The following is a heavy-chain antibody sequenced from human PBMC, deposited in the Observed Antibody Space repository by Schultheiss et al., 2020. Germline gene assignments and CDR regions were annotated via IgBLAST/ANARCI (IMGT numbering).Heavy chain of an antibody. D-gene: IGHD1-26*01. Sequence: GESLKISCKASGYTFTSYGISWVRQAPGQGLEWMGWISAYNGNTNYAQKLQGRVTMTTDTSTSTAYMELRSLRSDDTAVYYCARVGASDAGRPVIRYAFDIWGQGTKVTVSS. CDR2: ISAYNGNT. CDR3: ARVGASDAGRPVIRYAFDI. CDR1: GYTFTSYG. J-gene: IGHJ3*02. V-gene: IGHV1-18*01.